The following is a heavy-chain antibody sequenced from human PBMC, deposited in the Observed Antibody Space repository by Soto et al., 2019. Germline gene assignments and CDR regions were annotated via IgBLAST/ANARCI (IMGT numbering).Heavy chain of an antibody. CDR1: GFTFNDYA. V-gene: IGHV3-23*01. CDR2: IRSDAAFT. J-gene: IGHJ5*02. CDR3: ANDGRVFSGSNNYGWYDH. D-gene: IGHD3-10*01. Sequence: PGGYLRLSCVASGFTFNDYAMSWVRQAPGKGLEWVSSIRSDAAFTYYADSVRGRFTISRDNSKNTLYLEMTSLTAEDTAVYHCANDGRVFSGSNNYGWYDHWGQGTLVTVSS.